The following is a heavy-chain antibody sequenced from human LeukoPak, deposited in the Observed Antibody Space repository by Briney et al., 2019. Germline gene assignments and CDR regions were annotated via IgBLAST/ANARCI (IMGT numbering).Heavy chain of an antibody. CDR2: IFASGST. J-gene: IGHJ4*02. Sequence: PSETLSRTCTVSGASINSDYWTWVRQVAGKGLEWIGRIFASGSTNYNPYLRSRITMSVDTSKNQFSLDLSSVTAADTGVYYCVRGWAPRGEKSSFASWGQGTLVTVSS. CDR3: VRGWAPRGEKSSFAS. CDR1: GASINSDY. D-gene: IGHD3-10*01. V-gene: IGHV4-4*07.